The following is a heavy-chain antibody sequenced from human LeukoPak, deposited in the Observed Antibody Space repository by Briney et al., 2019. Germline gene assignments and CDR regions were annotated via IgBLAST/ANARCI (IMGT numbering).Heavy chain of an antibody. Sequence: SETLSLTXAVYGGSFSGYYWSWIRQPPGKGVEWIGEINHSGSTNYNPSLKSRVTISVDTSKNQFSLKLSSVTAADTAVYYCAREDTAMVLDFDYWGQGTLVTVSS. D-gene: IGHD5-18*01. CDR3: AREDTAMVLDFDY. CDR1: GGSFSGYY. CDR2: INHSGST. V-gene: IGHV4-34*01. J-gene: IGHJ4*02.